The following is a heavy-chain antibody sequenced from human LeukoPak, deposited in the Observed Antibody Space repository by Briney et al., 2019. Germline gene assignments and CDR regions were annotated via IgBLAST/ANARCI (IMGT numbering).Heavy chain of an antibody. CDR3: AKVTAYYYGSGSYYNEPYFDY. V-gene: IGHV3-23*01. CDR1: GFTFSSYA. D-gene: IGHD3-10*01. J-gene: IGHJ4*02. Sequence: GGSLRLFCAASGFTFSSYAMGWVRLAPGEGLEWVLAISGSVGSTYYADSVKGRFTISRDNSKNTLYLQMNSLRAEDTAVYYCAKVTAYYYGSGSYYNEPYFDYWGQGTLVTVSS. CDR2: ISGSVGST.